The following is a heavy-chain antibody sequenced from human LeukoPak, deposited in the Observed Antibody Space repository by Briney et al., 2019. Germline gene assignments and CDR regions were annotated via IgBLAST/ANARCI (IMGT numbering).Heavy chain of an antibody. V-gene: IGHV4-39*01. CDR1: GGSISSYY. D-gene: IGHD3-3*01. J-gene: IGHJ4*02. CDR3: ARSEWLLWNY. Sequence: SETLSLTCTVSGGSISSYYWGWIRQPPGKGLEWIGSIYYSGSTYYNPSLKSRVTISVDTSKNQFSLKLSSVTAADTAVYYCARSEWLLWNYWGQGTLVTVSS. CDR2: IYYSGST.